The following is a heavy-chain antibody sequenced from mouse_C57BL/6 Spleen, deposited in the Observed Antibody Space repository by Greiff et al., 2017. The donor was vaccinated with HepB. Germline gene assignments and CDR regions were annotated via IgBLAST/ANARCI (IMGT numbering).Heavy chain of an antibody. V-gene: IGHV1-80*01. CDR2: IYPGDGDT. CDR1: GYAFSSYW. J-gene: IGHJ2*01. D-gene: IGHD1-1*01. Sequence: QVQLKESGAELVKPGASVKISCKASGYAFSSYWMNWVKQRPGKGLEWIGQIYPGDGDTNYNGKFKGKATLTADKSSSTAYMQLSSLTSEDSAVYFCARYLTTVVANFDYWGQGTTLTVSS. CDR3: ARYLTTVVANFDY.